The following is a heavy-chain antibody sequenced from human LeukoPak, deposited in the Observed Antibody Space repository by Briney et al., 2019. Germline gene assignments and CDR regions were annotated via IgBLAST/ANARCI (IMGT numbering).Heavy chain of an antibody. J-gene: IGHJ5*02. V-gene: IGHV4-59*08. D-gene: IGHD3-3*01. CDR1: GGSISSYY. Sequence: SETLSLTCTVSGGSISSYYWSWIRQPPGKGLEWIGYIYYSGSTNYNPSLKSRVTISVDTSKNQFSLKLSSVTAADTAVYYRARHLKLTIPFDPWGQGTLVTVSS. CDR3: ARHLKLTIPFDP. CDR2: IYYSGST.